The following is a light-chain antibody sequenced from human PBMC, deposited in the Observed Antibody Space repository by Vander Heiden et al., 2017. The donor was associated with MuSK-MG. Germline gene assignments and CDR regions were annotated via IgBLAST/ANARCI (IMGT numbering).Light chain of an antibody. CDR2: GAS. V-gene: IGKV1-39*01. CDR1: QSINSY. CDR3: QQSYRTPRT. Sequence: EIQMTQSPSSLSASVGDRVTITCRASQSINSYLNWYQQKPGKAPKLLIYGASSLQSGVPSRFSGSGSGTDFTLTISSLQPEDFATYYCQQSYRTPRTFGQGTKLESK. J-gene: IGKJ2*01.